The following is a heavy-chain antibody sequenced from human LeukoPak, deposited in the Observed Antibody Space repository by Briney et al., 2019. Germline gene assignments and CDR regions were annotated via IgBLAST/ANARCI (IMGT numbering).Heavy chain of an antibody. J-gene: IGHJ4*02. CDR1: GFISSPYW. CDR2: INPDGSDI. D-gene: IGHD3-22*01. Sequence: GGSLRLSCVASGFISSPYWMAWIRQSPGQGLEFVANINPDGSDINYVDSVKGRFTISRDNAKNSLYLQMISLRAEDTAVYYCVRGGSFDGSRYYPGYWGQGTLVTVSS. V-gene: IGHV3-7*01. CDR3: VRGGSFDGSRYYPGY.